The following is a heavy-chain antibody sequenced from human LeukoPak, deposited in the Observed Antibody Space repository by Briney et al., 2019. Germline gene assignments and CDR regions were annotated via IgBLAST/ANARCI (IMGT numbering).Heavy chain of an antibody. CDR3: ARKRIAIDY. CDR1: GFTFSSYS. Sequence: GGSLRLSCAASGFTFSSYSMNWVRQAPGKGLEWVSYISSSSSTIYYADSVKGRFTISRDNAKNSLYLQMNSLRAEDTAVYYCARKRIAIDYWGQGTLVTVSS. V-gene: IGHV3-48*04. D-gene: IGHD6-13*01. CDR2: ISSSSSTI. J-gene: IGHJ4*02.